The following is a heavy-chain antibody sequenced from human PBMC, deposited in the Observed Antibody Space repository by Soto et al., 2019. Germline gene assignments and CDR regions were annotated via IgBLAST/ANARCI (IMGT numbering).Heavy chain of an antibody. V-gene: IGHV3-53*01. CDR2: IYSGGST. D-gene: IGHD3-3*01. CDR1: GFTVSSNY. J-gene: IGHJ6*02. Sequence: PGGSLRLSCAASGFTVSSNYMSWVRQAPGKGLEWVSVIYSGGSTYYADSVKGRFTISRDNSKNTLYLQMNSLRAEDTAVYYCARDRRFLEWLSYGMDVWGQGTTVTVSS. CDR3: ARDRRFLEWLSYGMDV.